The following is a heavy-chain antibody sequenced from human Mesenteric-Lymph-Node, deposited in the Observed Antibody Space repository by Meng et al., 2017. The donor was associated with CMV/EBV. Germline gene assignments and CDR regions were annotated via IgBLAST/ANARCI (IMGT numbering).Heavy chain of an antibody. CDR3: ARDFLEARRLYNWFDP. J-gene: IGHJ5*02. CDR2: INWNGAST. CDR1: GFTFDDYG. V-gene: IGHV3-20*04. Sequence: GESLKISCAASGFTFDDYGMSWVRQGPGKGLEWVSGINWNGASTGYADSMKGRISISRDNAKNSLYLQMNNLRAEDTAVYYCARDFLEARRLYNWFDPWGQGTLVTVSS. D-gene: IGHD3-3*01.